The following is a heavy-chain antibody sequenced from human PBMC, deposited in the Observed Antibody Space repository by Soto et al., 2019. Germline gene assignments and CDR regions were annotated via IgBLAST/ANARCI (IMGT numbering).Heavy chain of an antibody. D-gene: IGHD3-10*01. J-gene: IGHJ4*02. CDR3: ASYYGSGIYHLKY. CDR2: INSDGRST. V-gene: IGHV3-74*01. Sequence: EVQLVESGGGLVQPGGSLRLSCAASGFTFSSYWMHWVRQAPGKGLVWVSRINSDGRSTSYADSVKGRFTISRDNAKNTLYLQMNSLRAEDTAVYYCASYYGSGIYHLKYWGQGTLVTVAS. CDR1: GFTFSSYW.